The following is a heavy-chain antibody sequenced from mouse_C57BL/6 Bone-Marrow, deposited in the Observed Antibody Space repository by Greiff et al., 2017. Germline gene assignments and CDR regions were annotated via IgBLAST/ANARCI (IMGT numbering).Heavy chain of an antibody. D-gene: IGHD1-1*01. CDR3: TRDSFPWFAY. CDR2: ISSGGDYI. CDR1: GFPFSSYA. J-gene: IGHJ3*01. Sequence: EVKLVESGEGLVKPGGSLKLSCAASGFPFSSYAMSWVRQTPEKGLEWVAYISSGGDYIYYADTVKGRFTISRDHTRNTLYLQMSSLKSEDTAMYYCTRDSFPWFAYWGQGTLVTVSA. V-gene: IGHV5-9-1*02.